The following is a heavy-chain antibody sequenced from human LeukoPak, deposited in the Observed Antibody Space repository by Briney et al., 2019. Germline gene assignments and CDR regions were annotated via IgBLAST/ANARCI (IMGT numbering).Heavy chain of an antibody. CDR3: ARHPHEFDKAAQYYFDY. V-gene: IGHV4-39*01. CDR2: IYYSGST. CDR1: GGSISSSSYY. D-gene: IGHD6-6*01. J-gene: IGHJ4*02. Sequence: SETLSLTCTVSGGSISSSSYYWGWIRQPPGKGLEWIGSIYYSGSTYYNPSLKSRVTISVDTSKNQFSLKLSSVTAADTAVYYCARHPHEFDKAAQYYFDYWGQGTLVTVSS.